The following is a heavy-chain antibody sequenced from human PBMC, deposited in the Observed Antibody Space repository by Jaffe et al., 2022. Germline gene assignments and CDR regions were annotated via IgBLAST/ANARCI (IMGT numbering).Heavy chain of an antibody. J-gene: IGHJ5*02. Sequence: QVQLQESGPGLVKPSETLSLTCAVSGYSISSGYYWGWIRQPPGKGLEWIGSIYHSGSTYYNPSLKSRVTISVDTSKNQFSLKLSSVTAADTAVYYCARHIPKLHYDILTGYRRGGWFDPWGQGTLVTVSS. CDR2: IYHSGST. V-gene: IGHV4-38-2*01. CDR3: ARHIPKLHYDILTGYRRGGWFDP. CDR1: GYSISSGYY. D-gene: IGHD3-9*01.